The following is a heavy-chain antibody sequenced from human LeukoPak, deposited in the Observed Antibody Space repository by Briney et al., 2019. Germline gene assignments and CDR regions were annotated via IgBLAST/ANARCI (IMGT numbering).Heavy chain of an antibody. CDR1: GYTFTSYG. CDR2: INPNSGGT. Sequence: ASVKVSCKASGYTFTSYGISWVRQAPGQGLEWMGWINPNSGGTNYAQKFQGRVTMTRDTSISTAYMELSRLRSDDTAVYYCARDRDYEVGAFDIWGQGTMVTVSS. D-gene: IGHD4-17*01. J-gene: IGHJ3*02. CDR3: ARDRDYEVGAFDI. V-gene: IGHV1-2*02.